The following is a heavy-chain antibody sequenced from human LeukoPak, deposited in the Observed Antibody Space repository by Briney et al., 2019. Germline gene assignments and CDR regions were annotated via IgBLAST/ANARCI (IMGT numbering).Heavy chain of an antibody. CDR2: ISGSGGST. CDR3: AKVGQQLDHFDY. D-gene: IGHD6-13*01. Sequence: GGSLRLSCAASGFTFSSYAMGWVRQAPGKGLEWVSAISGSGGSTYYADSVKGRFTISRDNSKNTLYLQMNSLRAEDTAVYYCAKVGQQLDHFDYWGQGTLVTVSS. CDR1: GFTFSSYA. V-gene: IGHV3-23*01. J-gene: IGHJ4*02.